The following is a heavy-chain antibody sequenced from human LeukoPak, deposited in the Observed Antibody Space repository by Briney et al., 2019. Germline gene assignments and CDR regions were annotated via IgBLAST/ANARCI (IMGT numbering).Heavy chain of an antibody. CDR3: ARGRASANFDY. CDR1: DGSVSSGSYY. Sequence: PSETLSLTCTVSDGSVSSGSYYWSWIRQPPGKRLEWIGYIYYSGHTNYNSSLNSRATISADTSRNQFSLKLTSVTAADTAVYYCARGRASANFDYWGQGIPVTVSS. CDR2: IYYSGHT. V-gene: IGHV4-61*01. J-gene: IGHJ4*02. D-gene: IGHD5-12*01.